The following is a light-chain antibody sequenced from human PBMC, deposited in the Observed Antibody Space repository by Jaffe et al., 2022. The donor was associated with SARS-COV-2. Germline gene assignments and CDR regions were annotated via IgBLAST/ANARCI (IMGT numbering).Light chain of an antibody. CDR1: QSVSTN. CDR3: QQHNNWPLT. Sequence: EIVMTQSPATLSVSPGEGVTLSCRASQSVSTNLAWFQQKPGQAPRLLIYGASTRATGIPARFTGSGSGTDFTLTISSLQSEDFAVYFCQQHNNWPLTFGGGIKVEIK. CDR2: GAS. J-gene: IGKJ4*01. V-gene: IGKV3-15*01.